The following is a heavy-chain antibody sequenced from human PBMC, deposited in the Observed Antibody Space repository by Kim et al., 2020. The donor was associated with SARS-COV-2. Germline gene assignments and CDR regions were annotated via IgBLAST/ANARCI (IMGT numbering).Heavy chain of an antibody. CDR1: GFTFSNYG. D-gene: IGHD2-15*01. CDR2: ISGSSGSI. CDR3: GKCSGVNCLVYYFDS. Sequence: GGSLRLSCVASGFTFSNYGMSWVRRAPGKGLEWVSIISGSSGSIYYADSVKGRFTISRDSSKNTVYLQMNSLRGEDTAMYYCGKCSGVNCLVYYFDSWGQGTLVTVSS. J-gene: IGHJ4*02. V-gene: IGHV3-23*01.